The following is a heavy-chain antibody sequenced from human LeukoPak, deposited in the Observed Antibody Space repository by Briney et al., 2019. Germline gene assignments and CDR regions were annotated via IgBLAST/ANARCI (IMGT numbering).Heavy chain of an antibody. D-gene: IGHD6-6*01. CDR2: ISSSSSYI. CDR3: ARGGAARPDY. J-gene: IGHJ4*02. Sequence: PGGSLRLSCAASGFTFSSYSMNWVRQAPGKGLEWVSSISSSSSYIYYADSVKGRFTIYRDNVKNLLYLQINSLRVEDTSVYYCARGGAARPDYWGQGTLVTVSS. CDR1: GFTFSSYS. V-gene: IGHV3-21*06.